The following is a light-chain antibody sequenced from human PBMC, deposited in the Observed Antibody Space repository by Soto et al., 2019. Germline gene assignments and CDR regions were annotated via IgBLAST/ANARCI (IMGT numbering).Light chain of an antibody. Sequence: QSALTQPASVSGSPGQSITISCTGTSSDVGGYIYVSWYQQHPGKAPKLIISEVSNRPSGVSHRFSGSKSGNTASLTISGLQAADEADYYCSSYTSSSTLVFGGGTKLTVL. V-gene: IGLV2-14*01. J-gene: IGLJ3*02. CDR3: SSYTSSSTLV. CDR1: SSDVGGYIY. CDR2: EVS.